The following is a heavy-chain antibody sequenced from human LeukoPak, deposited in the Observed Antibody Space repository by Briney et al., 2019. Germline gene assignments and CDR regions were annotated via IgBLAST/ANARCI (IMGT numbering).Heavy chain of an antibody. D-gene: IGHD1-26*01. V-gene: IGHV4-59*02. CDR3: ATLVHSGSRYHFDT. CDR1: NGAVKNYY. Sequence: SETLSLTCSVSNGAVKNYYWTWIRQPPGQGLEWIGNFLYSGTTTYRASLDSRLIISVDNSKNTVSLRLFSVTAAATAVYYCATLVHSGSRYHFDTWGQGTLVTVSS. CDR2: FLYSGTT. J-gene: IGHJ4*02.